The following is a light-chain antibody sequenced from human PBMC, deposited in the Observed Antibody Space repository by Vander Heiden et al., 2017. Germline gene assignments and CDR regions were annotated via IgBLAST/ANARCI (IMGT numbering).Light chain of an antibody. J-gene: IGLJ2*01. CDR1: NIGSKS. Sequence: YLLTQPPSASVAPGQTARVTCGGNNIGSKSVHWYQQKPGQAPVLVVYDNNDRPSGIPERFSGSNSGNTATLTISRGEAGDEADDYCQGWDNNNDHVVFGGGTKLTVL. V-gene: IGLV3-21*02. CDR3: QGWDNNNDHVV. CDR2: DNN.